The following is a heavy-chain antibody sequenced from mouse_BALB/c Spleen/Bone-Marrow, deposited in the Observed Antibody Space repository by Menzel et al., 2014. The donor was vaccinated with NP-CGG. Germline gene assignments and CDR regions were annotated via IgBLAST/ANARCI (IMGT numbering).Heavy chain of an antibody. CDR2: INPNNGGT. CDR1: GYTFTEYT. CDR3: ARGWLLRHYFDY. D-gene: IGHD2-3*01. V-gene: IGHV1-22*01. Sequence: SGPEQVKPGASVKISCKTSGYTFTEYTMHWVKQSHGKSLEWIGSINPNNGGTSYNQKFKGKATLTVDKSSSTAYMELRSLTSEDSAVYYCARGWLLRHYFDYWGHGTTLTVSS. J-gene: IGHJ2*01.